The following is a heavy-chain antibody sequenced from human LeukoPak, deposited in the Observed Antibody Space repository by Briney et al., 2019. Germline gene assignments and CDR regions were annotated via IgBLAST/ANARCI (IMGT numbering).Heavy chain of an antibody. CDR1: GGSIRSSSYY. D-gene: IGHD3-9*01. V-gene: IGHV4-39*01. J-gene: IGHJ4*02. CDR3: ARHQSYFDVLTGYSFDY. CDR2: IYYSAST. Sequence: SETLSLTCTVSGGSIRSSSYYWGWVRQPPGKGLEWIGNIYYSASTYYNPSLKSRVTISVDTSKNQFSLRLSSVTAADTAVYYCARHQSYFDVLTGYSFDYWGQGTLVTVSS.